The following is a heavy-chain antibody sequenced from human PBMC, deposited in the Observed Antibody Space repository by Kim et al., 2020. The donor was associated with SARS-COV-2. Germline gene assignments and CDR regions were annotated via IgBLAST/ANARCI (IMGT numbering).Heavy chain of an antibody. V-gene: IGHV3-11*01. CDR1: GFIFADYY. J-gene: IGHJ4*02. D-gene: IGHD3-16*01. CDR2: ITSGGETI. Sequence: GGSLRLSCAASGFIFADYYMTWIRQAPGKGLEWVSYITSGGETIYYADSVKGRFTISRDNTNNLLYLYMTSLRPEDTAVYYCASGGPLTVFNDHWGRGTL. CDR3: ASGGPLTVFNDH.